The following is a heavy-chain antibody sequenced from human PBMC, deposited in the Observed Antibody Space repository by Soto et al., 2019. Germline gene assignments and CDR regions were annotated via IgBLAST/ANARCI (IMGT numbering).Heavy chain of an antibody. CDR2: IYYSGST. CDR1: GGSISSGGYY. Sequence: QVQLQESGPGLVKPSQTLSLTCTVSGGSISSGGYYWSWIRQHPGKGLEWIGYIYYSGSTYYNPSLKSRVTISVDTSKNRFSLKLSSVTAADTAVYYCARGGVADYDYIWGSYRYTAAFDIWGQGTMVTVSS. D-gene: IGHD3-16*02. CDR3: ARGGVADYDYIWGSYRYTAAFDI. J-gene: IGHJ3*02. V-gene: IGHV4-31*03.